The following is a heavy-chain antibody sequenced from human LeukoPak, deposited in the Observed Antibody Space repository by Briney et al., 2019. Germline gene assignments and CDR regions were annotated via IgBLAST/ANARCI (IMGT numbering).Heavy chain of an antibody. D-gene: IGHD6-6*01. J-gene: IGHJ4*02. CDR2: ISSSGSTI. CDR1: GFTFSSYE. CDR3: ARDLNGGSSPLDY. V-gene: IGHV3-48*03. Sequence: GGSLRLSCAASGFTFSSYEMNWVRQAPGKGLEGVSYISSSGSTIYDADSVKGRFTISRDNAKNSLYLQMNSLRAEDTAVYYCARDLNGGSSPLDYWGQGTLVTVSS.